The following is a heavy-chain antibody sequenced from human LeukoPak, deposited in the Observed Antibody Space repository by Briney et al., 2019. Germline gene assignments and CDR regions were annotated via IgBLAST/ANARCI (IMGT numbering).Heavy chain of an antibody. V-gene: IGHV3-21*01. D-gene: IGHD5-18*01. J-gene: IGHJ4*02. Sequence: GGSLRLSCAASGFTFSSYSMNWVRQAPGKGLEWVSSISSSSSYIYYADSVKGRFTISRDNAKNSLYLQTNSLRAEDTAVYYCARTLGGYSYGYVGYYFDYWGQGTLVTVSS. CDR2: ISSSSSYI. CDR1: GFTFSSYS. CDR3: ARTLGGYSYGYVGYYFDY.